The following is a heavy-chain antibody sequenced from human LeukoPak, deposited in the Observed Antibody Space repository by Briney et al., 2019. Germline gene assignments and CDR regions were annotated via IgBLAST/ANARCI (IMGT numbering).Heavy chain of an antibody. CDR3: AKDIVIMVRGFDY. CDR1: GFTFSRYW. Sequence: PGGSLRLSCAASGFTFSRYWMSWVRQAPGKGLEWVANIKQDGSEKYYVDSVKGRFTISRDNAKNSLYLQMNSLRAEDTAVYYCAKDIVIMVRGFDYWGQGTLVTVSS. V-gene: IGHV3-7*03. D-gene: IGHD3-10*01. J-gene: IGHJ4*02. CDR2: IKQDGSEK.